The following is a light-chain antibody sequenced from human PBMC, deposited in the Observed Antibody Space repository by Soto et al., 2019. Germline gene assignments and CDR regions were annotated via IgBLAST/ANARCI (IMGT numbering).Light chain of an antibody. J-gene: IGLJ1*01. V-gene: IGLV1-40*01. CDR3: QSYDISLHNYV. Sequence: QSVLTQPPSVSGAPGQRVTISCAGSSSSIGAGYDVHWYQQLPGTAPKLLIYGDNNRPSGVPDRFSGSKSGTSASLAITRLQAEDEADYYCQSYDISLHNYVFGTGTKVTVL. CDR1: SSSIGAGYD. CDR2: GDN.